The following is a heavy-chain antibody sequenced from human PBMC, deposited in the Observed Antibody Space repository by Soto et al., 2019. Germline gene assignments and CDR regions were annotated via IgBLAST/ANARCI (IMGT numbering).Heavy chain of an antibody. Sequence: QVQLVQSGAEVKKPGSSVKVSCKVTGGTHSSYAITWVRQAPGQGLEWMGGIIPIFGTRDYAQKFQGRVTITADPSTSTAYLELSGLTSDDTAVYYYARDGSDYSTSGHYDPWGQGTLVTVSS. D-gene: IGHD3-22*01. CDR3: ARDGSDYSTSGHYDP. CDR1: GGTHSSYA. CDR2: IIPIFGTR. V-gene: IGHV1-69*01. J-gene: IGHJ5*02.